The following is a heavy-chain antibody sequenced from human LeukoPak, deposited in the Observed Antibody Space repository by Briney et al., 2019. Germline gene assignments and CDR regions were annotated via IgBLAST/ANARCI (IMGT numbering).Heavy chain of an antibody. J-gene: IGHJ3*02. CDR3: AKDLPITMIVVVATEWVGHAFDI. V-gene: IGHV3-23*01. CDR1: GFTFSSYA. CDR2: ISGSGGST. Sequence: GGSLRLSCAASGFTFSSYAMSWVRQAPGKGLEWVSAISGSGGSTYYADSVKGRFTISRDNSKNTLYLQMNSLRAEDTAVYYCAKDLPITMIVVVATEWVGHAFDIWGQGTMVTVSS. D-gene: IGHD3-22*01.